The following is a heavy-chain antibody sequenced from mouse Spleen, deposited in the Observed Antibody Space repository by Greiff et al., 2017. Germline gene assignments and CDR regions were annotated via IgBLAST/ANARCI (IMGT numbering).Heavy chain of an antibody. CDR3: AREAKGDAMDY. CDR1: GFTFSSYA. J-gene: IGHJ4*01. CDR2: ISSGGGNT. D-gene: IGHD3-2*02. V-gene: IGHV5-9-3*01. Sequence: EVQLVESGGGLVKLGGSLKLSCAASGFTFSSYAMSWVRQTPEKRLEWVATISSGGGNTYYPDSVKGRFTISRDNAKNTLYLQMSSLKSEDTAIYYCAREAKGDAMDYWGQGTSVTVSS.